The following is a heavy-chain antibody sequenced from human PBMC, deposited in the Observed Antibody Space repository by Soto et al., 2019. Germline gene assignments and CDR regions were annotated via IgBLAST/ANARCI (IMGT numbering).Heavy chain of an antibody. D-gene: IGHD5-18*01. CDR2: ISYDGSNK. CDR1: GFTFSSYA. CDR3: AGGGQLWPDY. Sequence: QVQLVESGGGVVQPGRSLRLSCAASGFTFSSYAMHWVRQAPGKGLEWVAVISYDGSNKYYADSVKGRFTISRDNSKNTLYRQMNSLRAEDTAGYYCAGGGQLWPDYWGQGTLVTVSS. V-gene: IGHV3-30-3*01. J-gene: IGHJ4*02.